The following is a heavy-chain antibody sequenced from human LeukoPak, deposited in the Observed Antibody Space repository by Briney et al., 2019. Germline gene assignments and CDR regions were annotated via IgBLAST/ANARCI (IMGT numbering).Heavy chain of an antibody. CDR1: GYTFTVYY. Sequence: ASVKVSCKASGYTFTVYYMHWVRQAPGQGLEWMGIINPSGGSTSYAQKFQGRVTMTRDTSTSTVYMELSSLSSEDTAVYYCARDSSSWSLYYYYYYSMDVWGKGTTVTISS. CDR2: INPSGGST. J-gene: IGHJ6*03. V-gene: IGHV1-46*01. CDR3: ARDSSSWSLYYYYYYSMDV. D-gene: IGHD6-13*01.